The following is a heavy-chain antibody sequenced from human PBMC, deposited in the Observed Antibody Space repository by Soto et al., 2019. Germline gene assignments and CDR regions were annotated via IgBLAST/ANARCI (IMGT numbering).Heavy chain of an antibody. CDR2: IYHSGST. CDR1: GGSISSSHW. D-gene: IGHD3-10*01. Sequence: QVQLQESGPGLVKPSGTLSLTCAVSGGSISSSHWWSWIRQPPGKGLEWIGEIYHSGSTNYNPSLQSXVTXSXAKSKNQSSLKLNSVTAAATAVYYCEARRGADWFDPWGQGTLVTVSS. CDR3: EARRGADWFDP. V-gene: IGHV4-4*02. J-gene: IGHJ5*02.